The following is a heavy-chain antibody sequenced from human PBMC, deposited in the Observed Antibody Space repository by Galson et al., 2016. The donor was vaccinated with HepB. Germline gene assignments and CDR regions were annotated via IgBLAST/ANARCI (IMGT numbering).Heavy chain of an antibody. CDR2: IYYDGST. CDR1: GDSITTYY. D-gene: IGHD1-26*01. Sequence: SETLSLTCTVSGDSITTYYWSWIRQPPGKGLAWIAYIYYDGSTNYNPSLKSRATISVDTSKNQFSLRLSSVTAADTAVYYCASQSPSGTCHGRFDYWGQGTLVTVSS. J-gene: IGHJ4*02. V-gene: IGHV4-59*01. CDR3: ASQSPSGTCHGRFDY.